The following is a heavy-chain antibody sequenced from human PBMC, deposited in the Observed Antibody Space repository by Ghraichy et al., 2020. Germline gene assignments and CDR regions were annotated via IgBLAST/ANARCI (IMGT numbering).Heavy chain of an antibody. V-gene: IGHV3-7*01. J-gene: IGHJ3*02. CDR3: AREGVVGAYALDAFDI. D-gene: IGHD1-26*01. CDR1: GFTFRNHY. CDR2: IKHDGSEK. Sequence: GGSLRLSCAASGFTFRNHYMSWVRQAPGKGLEWVANIKHDGSEKDYADSVKGRFTISRDNTKNSLYLQANSLRAEDTAVYYCAREGVVGAYALDAFDIWGQGTMVTVSS.